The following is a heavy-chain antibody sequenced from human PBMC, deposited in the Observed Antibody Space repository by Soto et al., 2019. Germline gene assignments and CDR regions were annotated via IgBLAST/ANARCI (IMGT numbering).Heavy chain of an antibody. V-gene: IGHV4-59*08. J-gene: IGHJ1*01. CDR1: GGSISSYY. D-gene: IGHD3-22*01. Sequence: SETLSLTCTVSGGSISSYYWSWIRQPPGKGLEWIGYIYYSGSTNYNPSLKSRVTISVDTSKNQFSLKLSSVTAADTAVYYCARAGSSGYSSLGYWGQGTQVTVSS. CDR2: IYYSGST. CDR3: ARAGSSGYSSLGY.